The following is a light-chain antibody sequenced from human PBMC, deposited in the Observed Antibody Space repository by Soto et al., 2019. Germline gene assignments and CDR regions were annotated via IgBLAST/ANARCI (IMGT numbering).Light chain of an antibody. J-gene: IGLJ2*01. Sequence: QSVLTPAPSMSAAPGQKVTISCSGSSSNIENNYVSWYQQDPGTAPKLLIYDNNRRPSGIPDRFSGSKSGTSATLGITGLQTGDEAHYYCVTWDSSLSVVVFGGGTKLTVL. V-gene: IGLV1-51*01. CDR2: DNN. CDR3: VTWDSSLSVVV. CDR1: SSNIENNY.